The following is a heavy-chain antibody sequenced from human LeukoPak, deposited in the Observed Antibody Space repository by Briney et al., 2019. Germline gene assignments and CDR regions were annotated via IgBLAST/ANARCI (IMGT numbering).Heavy chain of an antibody. CDR3: ARDWRYYGSGTSNAYFDY. D-gene: IGHD3-10*01. V-gene: IGHV3-21*01. J-gene: IGHJ4*02. Sequence: GGSLRLSCAASGFTFSSYSMNWVRQAPGKGLEWVSSISSSSSYIYYADSVKGRFTFSRDNAKNSLYLQMNSLRAEDTAVYYCARDWRYYGSGTSNAYFDYWGQGTLVTVSS. CDR1: GFTFSSYS. CDR2: ISSSSSYI.